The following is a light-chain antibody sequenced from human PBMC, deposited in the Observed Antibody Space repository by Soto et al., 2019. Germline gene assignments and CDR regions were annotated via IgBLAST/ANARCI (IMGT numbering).Light chain of an antibody. CDR3: QHYGNSPLT. V-gene: IGKV3-20*01. CDR2: GAS. CDR1: QSVSSSQ. J-gene: IGKJ5*01. Sequence: ILLTQSQGTLSLSPGEGATLSCRAGQSVSSSQLAWYQQKPGQAPRLLVYGASSRATGIPERFSGSVSETDFTLSISRLEPEDFAVYYCQHYGNSPLTFGQGTRLEIK.